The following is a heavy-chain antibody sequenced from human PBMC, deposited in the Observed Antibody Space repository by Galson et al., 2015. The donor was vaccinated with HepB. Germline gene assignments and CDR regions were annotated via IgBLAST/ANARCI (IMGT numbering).Heavy chain of an antibody. V-gene: IGHV3-74*01. J-gene: IGHJ2*01. D-gene: IGHD3-22*01. CDR2: INSDGSTT. CDR1: GFTFSRYW. CDR3: ARVSDNSGYSPYWYFDL. Sequence: SLRLSCAASGFTFSRYWMHWVRQAPGKGLVWVSRINSDGSTTTHADSVKGRFTISRDNAKNTLYLQMNSLRAEDTAVYHCARVSDNSGYSPYWYFDLWGRGTLVTVSS.